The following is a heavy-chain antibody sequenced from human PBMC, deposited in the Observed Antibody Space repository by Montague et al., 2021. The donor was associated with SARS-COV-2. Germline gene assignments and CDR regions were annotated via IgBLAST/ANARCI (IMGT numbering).Heavy chain of an antibody. D-gene: IGHD3-10*01. CDR3: ARDDIVLQGVTKGMDV. J-gene: IGHJ6*02. CDR1: GGSISSSNYY. CDR2: MYYSGST. Sequence: ETLSLTCTVSGGSISSSNYYWGWLRQPPGKGLEWIGNMYYSGSTYYNPSLKSRVTISIDTSKNQFSLKLSSVTAADTAVYYCARDDIVLQGVTKGMDVWGQGTTVTVSS. V-gene: IGHV4-39*07.